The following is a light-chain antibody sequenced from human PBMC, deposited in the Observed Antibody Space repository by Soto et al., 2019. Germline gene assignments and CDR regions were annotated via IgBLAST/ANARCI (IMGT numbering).Light chain of an antibody. CDR1: SSDVGRYNY. V-gene: IGLV2-14*03. CDR3: SSYTSSSTVV. Sequence: QSALTQPASVSGSPGQSITISCTGTSSDVGRYNYVSWYQQHPRKAPKLMIYDVSIRPSGVSDRFSGSKSGNTASLTISGLQAEDEADDYCSSYTSSSTVVFGGGTKLTVL. J-gene: IGLJ3*02. CDR2: DVS.